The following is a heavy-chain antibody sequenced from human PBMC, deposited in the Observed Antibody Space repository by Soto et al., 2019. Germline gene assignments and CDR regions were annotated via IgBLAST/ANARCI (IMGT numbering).Heavy chain of an antibody. V-gene: IGHV3-23*01. D-gene: IGHD6-13*01. CDR3: AKFKLRGIAAAGLFDY. CDR2: ISGSGGST. J-gene: IGHJ4*02. CDR1: GFTFSSYA. Sequence: VGSLRLSCAASGFTFSSYAMSWVRQAPGKGLEWVSAISGSGGSTYYADSVKGRFTISRDNSKNTLYLQMNSLRAEDTAVYYCAKFKLRGIAAAGLFDYWGQGTLVTSPQ.